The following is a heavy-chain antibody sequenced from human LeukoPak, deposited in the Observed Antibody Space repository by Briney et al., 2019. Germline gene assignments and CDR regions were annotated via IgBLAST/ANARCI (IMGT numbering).Heavy chain of an antibody. V-gene: IGHV1-2*02. CDR2: INPNSGGT. D-gene: IGHD3-10*01. Sequence: ASVKVSCKASGYIFTGYYIHWVRQAPGQGLEWMGWINPNSGGTKYAQKFQGRVTMTRDTSISTAYMELSGLRSDDTAAYYCARDRVVRGVISNYYYGMDVWGQGTTVTVSS. CDR3: ARDRVVRGVISNYYYGMDV. CDR1: GYIFTGYY. J-gene: IGHJ6*02.